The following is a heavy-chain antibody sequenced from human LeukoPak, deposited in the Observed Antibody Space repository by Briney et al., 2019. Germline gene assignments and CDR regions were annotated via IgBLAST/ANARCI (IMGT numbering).Heavy chain of an antibody. J-gene: IGHJ4*02. CDR3: ARNSKLMLYFDY. D-gene: IGHD3-16*01. Sequence: SETLSLTCTVSGGSISSYYWRWIRQPAGKGLEWIGRIYTSGSTNYNPSLKSRVTMSVDTSKNQFSLKLSSVTAADTAVYYCARNSKLMLYFDYWGQGTLVTVSS. V-gene: IGHV4-4*07. CDR1: GGSISSYY. CDR2: IYTSGST.